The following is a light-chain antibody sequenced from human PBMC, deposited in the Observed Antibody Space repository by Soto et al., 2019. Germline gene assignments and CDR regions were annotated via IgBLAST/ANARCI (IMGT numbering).Light chain of an antibody. CDR1: QSVSSN. V-gene: IGKV3-15*01. Sequence: EIVMTQSPATLSVSPGERATLSCRASQSVSSNLAWYQQKPGQAPRLLIYSASTRATDIPARFSGSVSGTEFTLTISSLQSEDFAVYYCQRYNNWPLTFGGGTKVEIK. CDR3: QRYNNWPLT. CDR2: SAS. J-gene: IGKJ4*01.